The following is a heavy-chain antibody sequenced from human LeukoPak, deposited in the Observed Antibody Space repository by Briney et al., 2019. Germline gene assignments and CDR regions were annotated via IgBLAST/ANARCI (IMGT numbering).Heavy chain of an antibody. CDR3: ARDKRSGESSEIDY. Sequence: GGSLRLSCAASGFTFSNYWVHWVRQAPGKGLVWVSRINRDGSTTKYADSVKGRFTVSRDNAKNTLNLQMNGLRAEDTAVYYCARDKRSGESSEIDYWGQGTLVTVSS. J-gene: IGHJ4*02. D-gene: IGHD3-10*01. V-gene: IGHV3-74*03. CDR2: INRDGSTT. CDR1: GFTFSNYW.